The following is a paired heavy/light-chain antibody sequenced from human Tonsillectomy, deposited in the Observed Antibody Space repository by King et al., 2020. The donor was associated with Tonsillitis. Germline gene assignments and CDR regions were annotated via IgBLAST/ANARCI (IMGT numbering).Heavy chain of an antibody. V-gene: IGHV4-59*01. D-gene: IGHD3-22*01. CDR3: ARYYYEKSGHYASYYFDH. Sequence: QVQLQESGPGLVKPSETLSLTCNVSGGSIGDYYWSWIRQPPGKGLEWIGYIYYTGSTKYNPSLKSRLTISVDTSKNQFSLRLSSVTAADTAVYYCARYYYEKSGHYASYYFDHWGQGTLVTVSS. J-gene: IGHJ4*02. CDR1: GGSIGDYY. CDR2: IYYTGST.
Light chain of an antibody. CDR3: LAWDSSTAQYV. V-gene: IGLV3-1*01. CDR1: KLGDKY. Sequence: YDLTQPPSVSVSPGQTASITCSGDKLGDKYTSWYQQKAGQSPVVVIYQDVKRPSGIPERFSGSNSGNAATLTISGTQAMDEADYYCLAWDSSTAQYVFGTGTKVTVL. CDR2: QDV. J-gene: IGLJ1*01.